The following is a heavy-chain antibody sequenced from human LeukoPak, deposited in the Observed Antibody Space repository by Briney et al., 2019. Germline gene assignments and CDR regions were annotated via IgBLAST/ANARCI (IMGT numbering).Heavy chain of an antibody. V-gene: IGHV3-53*01. CDR2: IYSGGST. CDR1: GFTVSSNY. D-gene: IGHD3-22*01. J-gene: IGHJ6*03. CDR3: SGYSGYYYYMDV. Sequence: GGSLRLSCAASGFTVSSNYMSWVRQAPGKGLEWVSVIYSGGSTYYADSVKGRFTISRDNSKNTLYLQMNSLRAEDTAVYYCSGYSGYYYYMDVWGKGTTVTISS.